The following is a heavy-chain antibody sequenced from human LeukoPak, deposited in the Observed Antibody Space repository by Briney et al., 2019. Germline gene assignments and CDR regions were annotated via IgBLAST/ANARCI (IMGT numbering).Heavy chain of an antibody. CDR3: AKGAYYYGSGSYPGGYFDL. D-gene: IGHD3-10*01. J-gene: IGHJ2*01. CDR1: GFTFSSYA. Sequence: GGSLRLSCAASGFTFSSYAMHWVRQAPGKGLEWVAVISYDGSNKYYADSVKGRFTISRDNSKNTLYLQMNSLRAEDTAVYYCAKGAYYYGSGSYPGGYFDLWGRGTLVTVSS. CDR2: ISYDGSNK. V-gene: IGHV3-30-3*01.